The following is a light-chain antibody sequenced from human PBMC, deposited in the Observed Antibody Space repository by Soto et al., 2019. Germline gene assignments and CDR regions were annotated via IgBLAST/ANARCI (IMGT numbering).Light chain of an antibody. CDR2: AAS. CDR3: QQSYSTPFT. V-gene: IGKV1-39*01. Sequence: DIQMTQSPSSLSASVGDRVTITCRASQSISSYLNWYQQKPGKAPKLLIYAASSLQSGVPSRFSGSGSGTDFTLTIRSLQPEDFATYYCQQSYSTPFTFGPGTKSGYQT. CDR1: QSISSY. J-gene: IGKJ3*01.